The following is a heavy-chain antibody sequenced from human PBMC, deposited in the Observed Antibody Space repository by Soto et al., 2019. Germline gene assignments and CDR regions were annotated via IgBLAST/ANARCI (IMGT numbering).Heavy chain of an antibody. Sequence: GGSLRLSCAASGFTFRSYAMHWVRQAPGKGLEWVALILYDGTNKYYADSVKGRFTISRDNSKSTLFLHMNGLRPEDTAVYYCARAPQYCSDGTCYSANWLDPWGQGTLVTVSS. D-gene: IGHD2-15*01. V-gene: IGHV3-30-3*01. CDR3: ARAPQYCSDGTCYSANWLDP. CDR2: ILYDGTNK. J-gene: IGHJ5*02. CDR1: GFTFRSYA.